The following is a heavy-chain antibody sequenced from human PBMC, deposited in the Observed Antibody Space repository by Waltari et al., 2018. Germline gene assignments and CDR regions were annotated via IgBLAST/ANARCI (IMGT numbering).Heavy chain of an antibody. J-gene: IGHJ3*02. CDR3: ARHPWSSSSNHDAFDI. Sequence: QLQLQESAPGLVKPSETLSLTCTVSGGSISSSSYYWGWIRQPPGKGLEWIGSIYFSGRTYYSPALKSRVTIAGGTSKNQFCLKLRSVTGADTAGYYGARHPWSSSSNHDAFDIWGQGTMVTVSS. CDR2: IYFSGRT. D-gene: IGHD6-6*01. V-gene: IGHV4-39*01. CDR1: GGSISSSSYY.